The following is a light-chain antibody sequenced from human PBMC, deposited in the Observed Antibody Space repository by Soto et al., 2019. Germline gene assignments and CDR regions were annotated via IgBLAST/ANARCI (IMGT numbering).Light chain of an antibody. V-gene: IGKV1-5*01. CDR2: DAS. J-gene: IGKJ1*01. Sequence: DIQMTQSPSTLFASVGDTVTITCRASQNINSWLAWYQQKPGSAPKVLIYDASSLESGVPSRFSGSRSETEFTLTISSLQPDDFATYYCQQYDTYWTFGQGTKVDI. CDR3: QQYDTYWT. CDR1: QNINSW.